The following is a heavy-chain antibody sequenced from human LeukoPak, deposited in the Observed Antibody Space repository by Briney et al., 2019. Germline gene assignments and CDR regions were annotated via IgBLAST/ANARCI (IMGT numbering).Heavy chain of an antibody. Sequence: SGTLSLTCTVSGGSISSYYWSWIRQPPGKGLEWIGYIYYSGNTNYNPSLKSRVTISVDTSKNQFSPKLSSVTAADTAVYYCARHRLVVAATGLFDYWGQGTLVTVSS. CDR2: IYYSGNT. D-gene: IGHD6-19*01. CDR1: GGSISSYY. V-gene: IGHV4-59*08. J-gene: IGHJ4*02. CDR3: ARHRLVVAATGLFDY.